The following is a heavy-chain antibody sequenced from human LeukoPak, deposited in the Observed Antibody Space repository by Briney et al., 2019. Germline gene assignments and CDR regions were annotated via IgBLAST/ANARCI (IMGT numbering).Heavy chain of an antibody. J-gene: IGHJ4*02. V-gene: IGHV1-69*05. CDR1: GGTFSSYA. CDR2: IIPIFGTA. D-gene: IGHD2-2*01. CDR3: ARALECSSTSCFPPGDY. Sequence: GASVKLSCKASGGTFSSYAISWVRQAPGQGLEWMGGIIPIFGTANYAQKFQGRVTITTDESTSTAYMELSSLSSEDTAVYYWARALECSSTSCFPPGDYWGQGTLVTVSS.